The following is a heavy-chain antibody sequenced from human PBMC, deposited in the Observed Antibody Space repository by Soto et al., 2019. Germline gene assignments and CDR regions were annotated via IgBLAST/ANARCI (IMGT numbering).Heavy chain of an antibody. CDR2: IWSDGSNK. CDR3: ARYYYDSSGYYPL. J-gene: IGHJ4*02. CDR1: GFTFSSYG. D-gene: IGHD3-22*01. Sequence: QVQLVESGGGVVQPGRSLRLSCAASGFTFSSYGMHWVRQAPGKGLEWVAVIWSDGSNKYYADSVKGRFTISRDNSKNTLYLQMNSLSAGDTAVYYCARYYYDSSGYYPLWGQGTLVTVSS. V-gene: IGHV3-33*01.